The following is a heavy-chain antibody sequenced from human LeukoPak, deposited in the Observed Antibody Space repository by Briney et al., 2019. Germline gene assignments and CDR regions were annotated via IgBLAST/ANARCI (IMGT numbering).Heavy chain of an antibody. CDR3: ASDQSSRYYFDY. CDR1: GFTFNMHA. CDR2: ISNDGSEE. V-gene: IGHV3-30-3*01. Sequence: PGGSLRLSCAASGFTFNMHAMHWVRQAPGKGLEWVAVISNDGSEEYYADSVRGRFPVSRDNSKKTLYLQMNSLRTEDTAVYYCASDQSSRYYFDYWGQGTLVTVSS. J-gene: IGHJ4*02.